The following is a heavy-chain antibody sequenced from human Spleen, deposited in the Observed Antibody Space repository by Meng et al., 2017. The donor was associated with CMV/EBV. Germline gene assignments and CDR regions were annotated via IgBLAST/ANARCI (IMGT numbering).Heavy chain of an antibody. J-gene: IGHJ2*01. Sequence: SETLSLTCAVYGGSFSGYYWSWIRQPPGKGLEWIGEINHSGSTNYNPSLKSRVTISVDTSKNQFSLKLSSVTAADTAVYYCARTNYYDSSGYFRTTNFFYFDLWGRGTLVTVSS. V-gene: IGHV4-34*01. CDR1: GGSFSGYY. CDR3: ARTNYYDSSGYFRTTNFFYFDL. CDR2: INHSGST. D-gene: IGHD3-22*01.